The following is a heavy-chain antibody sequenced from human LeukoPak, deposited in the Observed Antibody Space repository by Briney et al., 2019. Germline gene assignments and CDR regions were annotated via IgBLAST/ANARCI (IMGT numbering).Heavy chain of an antibody. V-gene: IGHV5-51*01. CDR2: IYPGDSYT. J-gene: IGHJ4*02. D-gene: IGHD3-22*01. CDR3: ARQWGALYYYDSSGYYSPLDY. CDR1: GYSFTSYW. Sequence: GESLKISCKGSGYSFTSYWIGWVRQMPGRGLEWMGIIYPGDSYTRYSPSFQGQVTISADKSISTAYLQWSSLKASDTAMYYCARQWGALYYYDSSGYYSPLDYWGQGTLVTVSS.